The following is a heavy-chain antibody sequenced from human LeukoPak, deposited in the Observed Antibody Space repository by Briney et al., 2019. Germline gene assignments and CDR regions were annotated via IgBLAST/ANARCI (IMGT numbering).Heavy chain of an antibody. CDR3: ARRRYYDSSGCFDY. CDR1: GGSISSSSYY. CDR2: IYYSGST. Sequence: SETLSHTCTVSGGSISSSSYYWGWIRQPPGKGLEWIGSIYYSGSTYYNPSLKSRVTISVDTSKNQFSLKLSSVTAADTAVYYCARRRYYDSSGCFDYWGQGTLVTVSS. V-gene: IGHV4-39*01. J-gene: IGHJ4*02. D-gene: IGHD3-22*01.